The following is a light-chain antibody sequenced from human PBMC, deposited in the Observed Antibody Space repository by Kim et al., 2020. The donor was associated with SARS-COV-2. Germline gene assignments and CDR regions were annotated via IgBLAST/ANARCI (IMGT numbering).Light chain of an antibody. J-gene: IGKJ2*01. CDR3: QRSYSTPRT. CDR2: AAS. CDR1: QSISSY. Sequence: DIQMTQSPSSLSASVGDRVTITCRASQSISSYLNWYQQKPGKAPKRLIYAASSLQSGVPSRFSGSGSGTDFTLTISSLQPEDFATYYCQRSYSTPRTFCQGTKVDIK. V-gene: IGKV1-39*01.